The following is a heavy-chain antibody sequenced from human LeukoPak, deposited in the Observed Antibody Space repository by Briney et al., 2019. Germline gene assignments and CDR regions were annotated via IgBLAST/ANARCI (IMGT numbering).Heavy chain of an antibody. Sequence: PGGSLRLSCVASGFTFGKYWMSWVRQAPGKGLEWVANIKLDGSEKNYVDSVKGRFTISRDNTKNSLYLQMNSLRAEDTAVYYCATFGDFGVVIGYYYYGMDVWGQGTTVTVSS. CDR1: GFTFGKYW. CDR2: IKLDGSEK. D-gene: IGHD3-3*01. V-gene: IGHV3-7*03. CDR3: ATFGDFGVVIGYYYYGMDV. J-gene: IGHJ6*02.